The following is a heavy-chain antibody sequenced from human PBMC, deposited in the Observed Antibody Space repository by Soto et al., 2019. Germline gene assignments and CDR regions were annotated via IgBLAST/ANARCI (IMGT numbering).Heavy chain of an antibody. CDR1: GYSFTSYD. J-gene: IGHJ4*02. V-gene: IGHV1-8*01. CDR3: ARERSSGWYVDY. Sequence: QVQLVQSGAEVKKPGASVKVSCKASGYSFTSYDINWVRQATGQGLEWMGWMNPNSGNTCYAQKFQGRVTMTRNTSISTAYMELSSLRSEDTAVYYCARERSSGWYVDYWGQGTLVTVSS. CDR2: MNPNSGNT. D-gene: IGHD6-19*01.